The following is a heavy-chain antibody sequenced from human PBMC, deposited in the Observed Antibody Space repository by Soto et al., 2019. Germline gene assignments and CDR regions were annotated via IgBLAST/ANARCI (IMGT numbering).Heavy chain of an antibody. CDR1: EFTFANAW. D-gene: IGHD4-17*01. CDR3: TSLYYGH. J-gene: IGHJ4*02. Sequence: GSLRLSCAASEFTFANAWISWVRQAPGKGLEWVGRIKSKADGGTTDYAAPVKGRFTISRDESQNTLYLQMNSLKTEDTAVYYCTSLYYGHWGQGTLVTVSS. CDR2: IKSKADGGTT. V-gene: IGHV3-15*01.